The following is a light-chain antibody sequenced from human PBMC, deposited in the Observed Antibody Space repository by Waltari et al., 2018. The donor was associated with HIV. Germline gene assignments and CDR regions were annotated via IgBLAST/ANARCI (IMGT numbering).Light chain of an antibody. CDR1: SNDLGNHNL. Sequence: QSALTQPASVSGSLGQSVVISCTGTSNDLGNHNLVSWYQHHPGKVPRIIIYVVTERPSGVSNRFSGSKSANTASLMISGLQAEDEADYYCSSYAGGHSWVFGGGTKLTVL. J-gene: IGLJ3*02. V-gene: IGLV2-23*02. CDR3: SSYAGGHSWV. CDR2: VVT.